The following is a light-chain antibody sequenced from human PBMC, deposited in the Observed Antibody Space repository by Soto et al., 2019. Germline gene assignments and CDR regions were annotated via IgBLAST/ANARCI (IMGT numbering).Light chain of an antibody. CDR2: GAS. J-gene: IGKJ5*01. CDR1: ELLSSVY. V-gene: IGKV3-20*01. CDR3: QQYGGSPRIT. Sequence: EIVLTQSPGTQSLSPGERATLSWRASELLSSVYLAWYQQRPGQPPRLLIYGASNRTTGIPDRFSGSGSGTDFTLIINRLEPEDVAIYYCQQYGGSPRITFGQGTRLEIK.